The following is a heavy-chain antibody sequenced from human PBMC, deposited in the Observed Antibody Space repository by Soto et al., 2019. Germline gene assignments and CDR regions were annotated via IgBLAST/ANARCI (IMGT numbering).Heavy chain of an antibody. J-gene: IGHJ6*03. CDR2: ISGSGGST. Sequence: GGSLRLSCAASGFTFSSYAMSWVRQAPGKGLEWVSAISGSGGSTYYADSVKGRFTISRDNSKNTLYLQMNSLRAEDTAVYYCAEVEPHYLADWFTLPPGYYYYYYMDVWGKGTTVTVSS. CDR1: GFTFSSYA. V-gene: IGHV3-23*01. CDR3: AEVEPHYLADWFTLPPGYYYYYYMDV. D-gene: IGHD3-9*01.